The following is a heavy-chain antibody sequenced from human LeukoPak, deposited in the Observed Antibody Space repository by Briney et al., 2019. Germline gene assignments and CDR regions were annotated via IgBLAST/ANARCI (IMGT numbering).Heavy chain of an antibody. CDR3: AKRVDSGNNYFDY. Sequence: ASVKVSCKASGYTFINYAMHWVRQAPGQGLEWMGWINAGNGDTKYSQEFQGRVTITRDTSATTVYMELSSLRAEDTAVYYCAKRVDSGNNYFDYWGQGTLVTVSS. D-gene: IGHD1-26*01. J-gene: IGHJ4*02. V-gene: IGHV1-3*03. CDR1: GYTFINYA. CDR2: INAGNGDT.